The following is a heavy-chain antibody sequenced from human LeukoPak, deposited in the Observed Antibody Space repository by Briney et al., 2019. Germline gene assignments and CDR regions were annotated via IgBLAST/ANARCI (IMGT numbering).Heavy chain of an antibody. V-gene: IGHV3-7*01. CDR2: IKQDGSEK. CDR3: AREDYGGNSGNFDY. Sequence: GGSLRLSCAASGFTFSSDWMSWVRQAPGKGLEWVANIKQDGSEKYYVDSVKGRFTISRDNAKNSLYLQMNSLRAEDTAVYYCAREDYGGNSGNFDYWGQGTLVTVSS. D-gene: IGHD4-23*01. J-gene: IGHJ4*02. CDR1: GFTFSSDW.